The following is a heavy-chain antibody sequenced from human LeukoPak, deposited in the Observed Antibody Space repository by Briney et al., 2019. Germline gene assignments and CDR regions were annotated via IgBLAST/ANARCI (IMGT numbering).Heavy chain of an antibody. V-gene: IGHV5-51*01. D-gene: IGHD2-15*01. CDR2: IYPGDSDT. CDR1: GYSFTNYW. J-gene: IGHJ4*02. Sequence: GESLKISCKGSGYSFTNYWIGWVRQMPGKGLEWMGIIYPGDSDTRYSPSFQGQVTISADKSISTAYLQWSSLKASDTAMYYCATPITGYCSGGSCYGFDYWGQGTLVTVSS. CDR3: ATPITGYCSGGSCYGFDY.